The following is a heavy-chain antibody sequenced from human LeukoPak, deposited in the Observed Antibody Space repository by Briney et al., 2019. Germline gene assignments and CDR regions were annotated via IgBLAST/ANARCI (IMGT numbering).Heavy chain of an antibody. D-gene: IGHD6-25*01. Sequence: GGSLRLSCAASGFTVSNNYMSWVRQAPGKGLEWVSVIYSGGSTYYADSVKGRFTISRDNSKNTLYLQMNSLRVEDTAVYYCARAPRSQRGYWGQGTLVTVSS. V-gene: IGHV3-53*01. CDR2: IYSGGST. CDR3: ARAPRSQRGY. J-gene: IGHJ4*02. CDR1: GFTVSNNY.